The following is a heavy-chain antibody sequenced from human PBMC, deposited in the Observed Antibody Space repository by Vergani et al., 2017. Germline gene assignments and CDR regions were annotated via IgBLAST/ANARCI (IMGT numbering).Heavy chain of an antibody. J-gene: IGHJ3*02. V-gene: IGHV4-59*01. D-gene: IGHD2-21*02. CDR3: ARNPYCGCDCCSDAFGI. CDR1: GGSISSYY. CDR2: INYSGST. Sequence: QVQLQESGPGLVKPSETLSLTCTVSGGSISSYYWSWIRQPPGKGLEWIGYINYSGSTNYNPSLKSRVTISVDTSKNQFSLKLSSVTAADTAVYYCARNPYCGCDCCSDAFGIWGQGTMVTVSS.